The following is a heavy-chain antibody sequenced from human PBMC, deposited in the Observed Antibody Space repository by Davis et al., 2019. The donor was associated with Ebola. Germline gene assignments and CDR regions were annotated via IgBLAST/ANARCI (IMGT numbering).Heavy chain of an antibody. CDR3: ARGKLLWFGELSSWYFDY. CDR2: INPTSGAT. V-gene: IGHV1-2*06. CDR1: GYTFAGHF. Sequence: ASVKVSCKASGYTFAGHFIHWVRQAPGQGLEWMGRINPTSGATNYAQRFQGRVTMTRDTSISTAYMELSRLRSDDTAVYYCARGKLLWFGELSSWYFDYWGQGTLVTVSS. D-gene: IGHD3-10*01. J-gene: IGHJ4*02.